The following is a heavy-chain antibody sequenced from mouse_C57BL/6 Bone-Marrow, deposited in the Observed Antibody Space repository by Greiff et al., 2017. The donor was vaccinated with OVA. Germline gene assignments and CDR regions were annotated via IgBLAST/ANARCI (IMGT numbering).Heavy chain of an antibody. V-gene: IGHV2-2*01. J-gene: IGHJ3*01. CDR3: ARRGITTVAPFAY. CDR2: IWSGGST. D-gene: IGHD1-1*01. Sequence: QVQLKESGPGLVQPSQSLSITCTVSGFSLTSYGVHWVRQSPGKGLEWLGVIWSGGSTDYNAAFISRLSISKDNSKSQVFFKMNSLQADDTAIYYCARRGITTVAPFAYWGQGTLVTVSA. CDR1: GFSLTSYG.